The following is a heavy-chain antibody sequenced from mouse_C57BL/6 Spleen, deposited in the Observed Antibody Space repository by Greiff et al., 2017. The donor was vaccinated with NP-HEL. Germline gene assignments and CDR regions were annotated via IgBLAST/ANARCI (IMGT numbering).Heavy chain of an antibody. J-gene: IGHJ2*01. CDR1: GFSLTSYG. V-gene: IGHV2-2*01. D-gene: IGHD1-1*01. Sequence: VQLQQSGPGLVQPSQSLSITCTVSGFSLTSYGVHWVRQSPGKGLEWLGVIWSSGSTDYNAAFISRLSISKDNSKSQVFFKMNSLQADDTAIYYCARKGTVVATELDYWGQGTTLTVSS. CDR2: IWSSGST. CDR3: ARKGTVVATELDY.